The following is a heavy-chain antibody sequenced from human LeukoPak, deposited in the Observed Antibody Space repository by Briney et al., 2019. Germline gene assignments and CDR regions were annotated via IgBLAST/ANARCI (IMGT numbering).Heavy chain of an antibody. D-gene: IGHD5-18*01. CDR1: GFTFSSYS. V-gene: IGHV3-48*01. CDR2: ISSSSSTI. CDR3: AKDPDTAYAFDI. Sequence: GGSLRLSCAASGFTFSSYSMNWVRQAPGKGLEWVSYISSSSSTIYYADSVKGRFTISRGNSKNTLYLQMNSLRAEDTAVYYCAKDPDTAYAFDIWGQGTMVTVSS. J-gene: IGHJ3*02.